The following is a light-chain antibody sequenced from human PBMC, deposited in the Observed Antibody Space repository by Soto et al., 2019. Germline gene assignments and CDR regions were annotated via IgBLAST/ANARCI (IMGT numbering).Light chain of an antibody. Sequence: QSVLTQPPSVSGAPGQRVTISCTGSSSNIGAGYDVHWYQQLPGTAPKFLISDNTNRPSGVPDRFSASRSGTSASLAITGLQAEDEADYYCQSYDTSLSPLVVFGGGTKVTVL. V-gene: IGLV1-40*01. CDR2: DNT. CDR1: SSNIGAGYD. J-gene: IGLJ2*01. CDR3: QSYDTSLSPLVV.